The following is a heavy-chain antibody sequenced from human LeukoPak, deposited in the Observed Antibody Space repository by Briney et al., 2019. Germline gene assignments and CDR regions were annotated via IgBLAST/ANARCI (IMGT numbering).Heavy chain of an antibody. CDR2: ISYDGSNK. Sequence: GGSLRLSCAASGFTVSSHYMTWVRQAPGKGLEWVAVISYDGSNKYYADSVKGRFTISRDNSKNTLYLQMNSLRAEDTAVYYCARDDGGIAVAGTKGYFQHWGQGTLVTVSS. V-gene: IGHV3-30*03. CDR1: GFTVSSHY. J-gene: IGHJ1*01. D-gene: IGHD6-19*01. CDR3: ARDDGGIAVAGTKGYFQH.